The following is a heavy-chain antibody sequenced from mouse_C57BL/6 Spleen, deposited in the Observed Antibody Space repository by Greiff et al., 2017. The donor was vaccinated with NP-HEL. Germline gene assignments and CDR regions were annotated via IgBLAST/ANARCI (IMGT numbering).Heavy chain of an antibody. Sequence: VQLQESGPELVKPGASVKISCKASGYAFSSSWMNWVKQRPGKGLEWIGRIYPGDGDTNYNGKFKGKATLTADKSSSTAYIQLSSLTSEDSAVYFCATSFYYGSSYGGGYYAMDYWGQGTSVTVSS. CDR3: ATSFYYGSSYGGGYYAMDY. CDR2: IYPGDGDT. J-gene: IGHJ4*01. CDR1: GYAFSSSW. V-gene: IGHV1-82*01. D-gene: IGHD1-1*01.